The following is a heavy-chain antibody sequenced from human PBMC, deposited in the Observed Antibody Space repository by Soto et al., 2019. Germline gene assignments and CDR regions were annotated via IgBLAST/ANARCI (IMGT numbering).Heavy chain of an antibody. J-gene: IGHJ5*02. CDR2: IYTKERT. V-gene: IGHV4-4*07. Sequence: KPSETLSLTCTDSGGSITNYYWSWIRQPAGKGLEWIGRIYTKERTNYNLSFRNRVTMSVDTSKNQFSLKLDAVTAADTAVYYCARDDYKDGGNNWFDPWGQGTLVTVSS. D-gene: IGHD3-16*01. CDR1: GGSITNYY. CDR3: ARDDYKDGGNNWFDP.